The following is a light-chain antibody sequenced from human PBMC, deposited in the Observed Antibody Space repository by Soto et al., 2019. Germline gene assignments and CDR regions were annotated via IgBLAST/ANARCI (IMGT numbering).Light chain of an antibody. J-gene: IGKJ4*01. CDR2: GAS. CDR1: QSVSSSY. CDR3: QQYDSSPLT. V-gene: IGKV3-20*01. Sequence: EIVLTQSPGTLSLSPGERATLSCRASQSVSSSYLARYQQKPGQAPRLVIYGASSRATGIPDRFSGSGSGTDFTLTISRLEPEDFAVYYCQQYDSSPLTFGGGTKVEIK.